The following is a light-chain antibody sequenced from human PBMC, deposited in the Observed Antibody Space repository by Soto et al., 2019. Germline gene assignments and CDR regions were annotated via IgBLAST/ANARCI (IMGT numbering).Light chain of an antibody. CDR1: QSVNSH. CDR3: QQRSSWPKVT. J-gene: IGKJ5*01. V-gene: IGKV3-11*01. Sequence: EIVLTQSPATLSLSPGERVTLSCRTSQSVNSHLAWYQQKPGQAPRLLIYDASNRARGIPARFSGSGSGTDFTLTISRLEPEDFAVYYCQQRSSWPKVTFGQGTRLEIK. CDR2: DAS.